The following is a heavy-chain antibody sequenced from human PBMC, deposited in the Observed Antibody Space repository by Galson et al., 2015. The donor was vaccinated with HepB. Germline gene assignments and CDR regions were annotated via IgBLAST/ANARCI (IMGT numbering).Heavy chain of an antibody. Sequence: SLRLSCAASGFTFSSYWIHWVRQAPGKGLVWVSRINSDGSSTSYADSVKGRFTISRDNAKNTLYLQMNSLRAEDTAVCYCARVDILPGYTRKWYFDLWGRGTLVTVSS. CDR3: ARVDILPGYTRKWYFDL. CDR2: INSDGSST. V-gene: IGHV3-74*01. CDR1: GFTFSSYW. D-gene: IGHD3-9*01. J-gene: IGHJ2*01.